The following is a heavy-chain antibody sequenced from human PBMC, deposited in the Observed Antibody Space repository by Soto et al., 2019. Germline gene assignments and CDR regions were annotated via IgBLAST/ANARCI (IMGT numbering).Heavy chain of an antibody. Sequence: SETLSLTCSVSGGSISSGDYYWSWIRQPPGQGLEWIGYIYYSGSTYYNPSLKRRVTISVETSKNQFSLKLSSVTAADTAVYYGTRVAWGYYYGGSGYAISAFDTWGQGTMVTVSS. CDR3: TRVAWGYYYGGSGYAISAFDT. D-gene: IGHD3-22*01. V-gene: IGHV4-30-4*01. J-gene: IGHJ3*02. CDR1: GGSISSGDYY. CDR2: IYYSGST.